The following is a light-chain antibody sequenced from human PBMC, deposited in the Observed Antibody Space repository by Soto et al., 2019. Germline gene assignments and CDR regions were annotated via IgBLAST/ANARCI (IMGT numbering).Light chain of an antibody. CDR3: QQYGSSRPWT. CDR2: GAS. Sequence: EIVLTQSPGTLSLSPGERATLSCRASQSVSSIYLAWYQQKPGQAPRLLIYGASSRATGIPDRFSGSGSGKDFTLTISRLEPEDFAVYYCQQYGSSRPWTFGQGTKVEI. J-gene: IGKJ1*01. V-gene: IGKV3-20*01. CDR1: QSVSSIY.